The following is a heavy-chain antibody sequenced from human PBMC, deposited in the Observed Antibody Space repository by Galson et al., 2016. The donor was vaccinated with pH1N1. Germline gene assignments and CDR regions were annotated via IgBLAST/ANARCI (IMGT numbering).Heavy chain of an antibody. CDR3: ARQYDFGDYRGNAFDI. CDR1: GYIFTSQW. V-gene: IGHV5-51*03. J-gene: IGHJ3*02. Sequence: QSGAEVKKPGESLKISCKASGYIFTSQWIAWVRQVPGKGLEWVGVVNPGGSTIRYSPSFQGQVTISSDKSISTADLQWISLRASDTAMYYCARQYDFGDYRGNAFDIWGQGTVVIVSS. D-gene: IGHD4-17*01. CDR2: VNPGGSTI.